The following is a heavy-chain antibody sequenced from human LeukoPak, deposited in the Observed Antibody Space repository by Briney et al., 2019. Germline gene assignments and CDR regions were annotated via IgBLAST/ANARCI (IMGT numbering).Heavy chain of an antibody. D-gene: IGHD6-25*01. CDR1: GYTFTSYD. V-gene: IGHV1-8*01. CDR2: MNHNSGNT. J-gene: IGHJ5*02. Sequence: ASVKVSCTASGYTFTSYDINWVRRATGPGLEWMGWMNHNSGNTGYAQKFQGRVTMTRNTSISTAYMELSSLRSEDTAVYYCARRRLNNWFDPWGQGTLVTVSS. CDR3: ARRRLNNWFDP.